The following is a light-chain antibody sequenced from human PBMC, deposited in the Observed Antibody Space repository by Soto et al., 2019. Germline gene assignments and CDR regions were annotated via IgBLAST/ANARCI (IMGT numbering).Light chain of an antibody. Sequence: DVVITQSPLSLPVTLGQPASISCRSSQSLVYSDGNTYLSWFQLRPGQSPRRLIYKVSNRDSGVPDRVSGSGSGTDFTLKISRVEADDVGVYYCMQGTHWPPVTFGQGTKVEIK. CDR2: KVS. CDR3: MQGTHWPPVT. V-gene: IGKV2-30*01. CDR1: QSLVYSDGNTY. J-gene: IGKJ1*01.